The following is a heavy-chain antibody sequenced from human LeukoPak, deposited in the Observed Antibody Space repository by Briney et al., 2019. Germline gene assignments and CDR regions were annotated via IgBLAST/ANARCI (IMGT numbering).Heavy chain of an antibody. CDR3: ARVSSRRFPPTYSYDRRNYFDH. Sequence: SETLSLTCAVYGGSFSGYYWSWIRQPPGKRLEWIGEINHSGSTNNNPSLKSRVTISVDRSKNQFSLKLSSVTAADTAVYYCARVSSRRFPPTYSYDRRNYFDHWGQGTPVTVSS. D-gene: IGHD3-22*01. CDR2: INHSGST. V-gene: IGHV4-34*01. J-gene: IGHJ4*02. CDR1: GGSFSGYY.